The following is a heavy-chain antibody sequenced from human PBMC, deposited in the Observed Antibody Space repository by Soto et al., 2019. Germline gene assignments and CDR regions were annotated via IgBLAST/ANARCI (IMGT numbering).Heavy chain of an antibody. V-gene: IGHV3-23*01. J-gene: IGHJ4*02. CDR1: GFTFSSCA. D-gene: IGHD2-2*01. Sequence: GGSLRLSCAASGFTFSSCAMNWVRQAPGKGLEWVSGISGSGGSTYFADSVEGRFTISRDNSKNTLYLQMNSLRAEDTAIYYCAKGVGYCSTTSCYASSFDYWGQGTLVTVSS. CDR2: ISGSGGST. CDR3: AKGVGYCSTTSCYASSFDY.